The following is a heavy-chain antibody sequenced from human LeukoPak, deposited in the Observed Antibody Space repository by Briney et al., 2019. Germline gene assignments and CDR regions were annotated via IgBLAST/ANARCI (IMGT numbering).Heavy chain of an antibody. Sequence: PGRSLRLSRAAPGVTFSAYGMRWVRQAPGEGLEWVAVTWFVGRNNYYADSVKGRFTISRDDSKTTVYLLMNSLRAEDTAVYYCTTDGVAFYDFWSGYYTTYYYYSGMDVWGQGATVTVSS. CDR2: TWFVGRNN. V-gene: IGHV3-33*01. CDR1: GVTFSAYG. D-gene: IGHD3-3*01. J-gene: IGHJ6*02. CDR3: TTDGVAFYDFWSGYYTTYYYYSGMDV.